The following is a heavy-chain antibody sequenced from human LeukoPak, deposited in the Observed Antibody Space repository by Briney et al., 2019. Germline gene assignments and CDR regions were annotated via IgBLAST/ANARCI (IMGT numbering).Heavy chain of an antibody. V-gene: IGHV3-23*01. CDR1: GFTFSSYS. CDR2: ISGSGGST. Sequence: PGGSLRLSCAASGFTFSSYSMSWVRQAPGKGLEWVSAISGSGGSTYYADSVKGRFTISRDNSKNTLYLQMNSLRAEDTAVYYCAKYGTVTTSSFDYWGQGTLVTVSS. D-gene: IGHD4-4*01. J-gene: IGHJ4*02. CDR3: AKYGTVTTSSFDY.